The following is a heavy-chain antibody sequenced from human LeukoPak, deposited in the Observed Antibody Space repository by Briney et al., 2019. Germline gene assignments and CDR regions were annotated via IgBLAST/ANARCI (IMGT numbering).Heavy chain of an antibody. D-gene: IGHD4-17*01. CDR3: ARIGTVTTFDY. J-gene: IGHJ4*02. CDR1: GGSISSYY. V-gene: IGHV4-59*01. Sequence: SETLSLTCTVTGGSISSYYWSWIRQPPAKGLEWIGYIYYSGSTNYNPSLKSRVTISVDTSKNQFSLKLSSVTAADTAVYYCARIGTVTTFDYWGQGTLVTVSS. CDR2: IYYSGST.